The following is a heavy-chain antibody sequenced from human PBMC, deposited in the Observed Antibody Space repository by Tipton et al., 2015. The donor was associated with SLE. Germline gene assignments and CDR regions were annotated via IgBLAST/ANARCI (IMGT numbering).Heavy chain of an antibody. CDR3: ARTPLRAFDI. J-gene: IGHJ3*02. CDR2: ISSSSSYI. Sequence: SLRLSCAASGFTFSSYSMNWVRQAPGKGLEWVSSISSSSSYIYYADSVKGRFTISRDNSKNTLYLQMNSLRAEDTAVYYCARTPLRAFDIWGQGTMVTVSS. V-gene: IGHV3-21*01. D-gene: IGHD3-10*01. CDR1: GFTFSSYS.